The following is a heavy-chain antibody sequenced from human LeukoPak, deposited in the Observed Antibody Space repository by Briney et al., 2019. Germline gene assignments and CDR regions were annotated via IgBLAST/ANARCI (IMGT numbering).Heavy chain of an antibody. J-gene: IGHJ4*02. CDR2: IKQDGSES. CDR3: AKMYGGTYIGN. D-gene: IGHD1-26*01. Sequence: GGSLRLSCGGSGFTFSNYWMNWVRQAPGKGLEWVANIKQDGSESHYVDSVKGRFTISRDNAKNSLYLQMNSLRAEDTAVYYCAKMYGGTYIGNWGQGTPVTVSA. CDR1: GFTFSNYW. V-gene: IGHV3-7*01.